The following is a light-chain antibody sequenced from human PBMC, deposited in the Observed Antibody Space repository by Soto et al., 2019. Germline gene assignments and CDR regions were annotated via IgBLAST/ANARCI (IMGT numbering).Light chain of an antibody. V-gene: IGKV3-11*01. CDR3: QQRNSWPFT. Sequence: EVLLTQSPAPLSLSPGESVTLSCRASQSISTYLAWYQQKSGQAPRLLIYDASYRATGIPARFIGSGSGTDFTLTISSLEPEDFAVYHCQQRNSWPFTFGGGTKVQI. CDR1: QSISTY. CDR2: DAS. J-gene: IGKJ4*01.